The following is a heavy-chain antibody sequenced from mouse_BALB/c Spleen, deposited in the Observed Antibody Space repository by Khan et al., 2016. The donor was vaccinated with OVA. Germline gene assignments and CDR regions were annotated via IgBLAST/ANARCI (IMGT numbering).Heavy chain of an antibody. CDR3: TRSGWAAFAY. J-gene: IGHJ3*01. CDR1: GYTFTSYY. CDR2: INPSNGDT. V-gene: IGHV1S81*02. Sequence: QVQLQQPGAELVKPGASVKLSCKASGYTFTSYYIYWVKQRPGQGLEWIGGINPSNGDTYFNEKFESKATLTVDKSSGTAFMQVSSLTFEDSAGYYCTRSGWAAFAYWGQGSLVTVSA. D-gene: IGHD1-1*02.